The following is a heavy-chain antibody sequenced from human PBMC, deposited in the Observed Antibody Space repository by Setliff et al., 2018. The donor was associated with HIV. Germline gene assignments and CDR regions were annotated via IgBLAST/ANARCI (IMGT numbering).Heavy chain of an antibody. V-gene: IGHV1-46*01. Sequence: ASVMVSCKASGYTFTSYYMHWVRQAPGQGLEWMGIINPSSGSTTYAQKFQGRVTMTRDTSTSTVYMELSSLRSEDTAVYYCARGGRVDESRGYYYPLMYWGQGTLVTVSS. CDR3: ARGGRVDESRGYYYPLMY. CDR1: GYTFTSYY. CDR2: INPSSGST. J-gene: IGHJ4*02. D-gene: IGHD3-22*01.